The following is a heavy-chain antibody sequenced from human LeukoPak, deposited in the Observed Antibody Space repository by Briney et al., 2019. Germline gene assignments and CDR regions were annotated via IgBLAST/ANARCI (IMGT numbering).Heavy chain of an antibody. V-gene: IGHV3-21*01. CDR2: ISSSSTYI. J-gene: IGHJ4*02. Sequence: GGTLRLSCAASGFTFSSYSMNWVRQTPGKGLEWVSSISSSSTYIYYTDSVKGRFTNSRDNAKNSLYLQMNSLRVEDTAVYYCARLYSSGWRCFDYWGQGTLVTVSS. CDR3: ARLYSSGWRCFDY. CDR1: GFTFSSYS. D-gene: IGHD6-19*01.